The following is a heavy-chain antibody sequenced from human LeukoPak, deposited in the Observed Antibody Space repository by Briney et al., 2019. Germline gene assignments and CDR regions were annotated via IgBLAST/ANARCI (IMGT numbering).Heavy chain of an antibody. V-gene: IGHV3-23*01. CDR1: GFTLSTYS. CDR3: AKDVVPDSGWDLDH. D-gene: IGHD6-19*01. Sequence: PGGSLRLSCAASGFTLSTYSMIWVRQAPGKGLEWVSSIYGSGERTFYADSVRGRFTVSRDNSKNTLYLEMNSLRAEDTAVYFCAKDVVPDSGWDLDHWGQGTLVTVSS. J-gene: IGHJ4*02. CDR2: IYGSGERT.